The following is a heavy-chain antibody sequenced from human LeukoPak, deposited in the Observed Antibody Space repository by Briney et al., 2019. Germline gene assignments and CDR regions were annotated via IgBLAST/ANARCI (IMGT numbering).Heavy chain of an antibody. CDR2: ISAYNGNT. V-gene: IGHV1-18*01. CDR3: ARVGEWYGDYFLDGADY. D-gene: IGHD4-17*01. Sequence: ASVKVSCKASGYTFTSYGISWVRQAPGQGLEWMGWISAYNGNTNYAQKLQGRVTMTTDTSTSTAYMELRSLRSDVTAVYYCARVGEWYGDYFLDGADYWGQGTLVTVSS. J-gene: IGHJ4*02. CDR1: GYTFTSYG.